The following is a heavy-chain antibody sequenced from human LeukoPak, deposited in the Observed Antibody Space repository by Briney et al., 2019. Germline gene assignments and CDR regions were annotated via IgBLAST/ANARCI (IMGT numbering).Heavy chain of an antibody. D-gene: IGHD4-17*01. Sequence: PSETLSLTCTVSGGSISSGGYYWSWIRQHPGKGLEWIGYIYYSGSTYYNPSLKSRVTISVDTSKNQFSLKLSSVTAADTAVYYCARLNGDYVRYYYYMDVWGIGTTVTVSS. J-gene: IGHJ6*03. V-gene: IGHV4-31*03. CDR2: IYYSGST. CDR3: ARLNGDYVRYYYYMDV. CDR1: GGSISSGGYY.